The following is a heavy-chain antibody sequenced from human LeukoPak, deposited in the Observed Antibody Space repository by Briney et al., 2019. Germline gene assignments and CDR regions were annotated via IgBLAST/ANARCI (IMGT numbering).Heavy chain of an antibody. CDR3: ARDGLPGSYYQH. Sequence: PSETLSLTCTVSGGSISSGSYYWSWIRQPAGKGLEWIGRIYTSGSTNYNPSLESRVTISVDTSKNQFSLKLSSVTAADTAVYYCARDGLPGSYYQHWGQGTLVTVSS. D-gene: IGHD3-10*01. CDR2: IYTSGST. V-gene: IGHV4-61*02. CDR1: GGSISSGSYY. J-gene: IGHJ1*01.